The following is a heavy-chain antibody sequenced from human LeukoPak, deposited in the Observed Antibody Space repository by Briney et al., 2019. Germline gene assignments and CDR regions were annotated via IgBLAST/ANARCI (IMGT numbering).Heavy chain of an antibody. J-gene: IGHJ1*01. CDR1: GYSFTTYW. Sequence: GESLKISCRGSGYSFTTYWIGWVRQMPGKGLEWMGIIYPGDSDTRYSPPFQGQVTISADKSISTAYLQWSSLKASDTAMYYCARLLQGAYNYDSSGYEYFQHWGQGTLVTVSS. D-gene: IGHD3-22*01. CDR3: ARLLQGAYNYDSSGYEYFQH. CDR2: IYPGDSDT. V-gene: IGHV5-51*01.